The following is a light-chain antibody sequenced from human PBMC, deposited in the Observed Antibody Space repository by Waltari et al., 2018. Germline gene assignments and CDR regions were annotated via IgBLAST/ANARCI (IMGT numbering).Light chain of an antibody. Sequence: SYVLTQPPSVSVAPGQTARLTGGGANLGRQGVHWYKQRPGQAPILVISDNSDRPSGIPDRFSGSKFGNTATLTISRVEGGDEADYYCQVWDDTSDHPGVFGGGTKVTVL. CDR3: QVWDDTSDHPGV. J-gene: IGLJ2*01. CDR1: NLGRQG. V-gene: IGLV3-21*02. CDR2: DNS.